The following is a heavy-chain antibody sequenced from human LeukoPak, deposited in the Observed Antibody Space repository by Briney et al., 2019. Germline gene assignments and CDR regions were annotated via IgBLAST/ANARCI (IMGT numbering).Heavy chain of an antibody. V-gene: IGHV1-46*01. CDR3: ASNPICRDGYNCDWYFDL. CDR1: GYTFTSYY. Sequence: GASVKVSCKASGYTFTSYYMHWVRQAPGQGLEWMGIINPSGGSTSYAQKFQGRVTMTRDTSTSTVYMELSSLRSEDTAVYYCASNPICRDGYNCDWYFDLWGRGTLVTVSS. CDR2: INPSGGST. D-gene: IGHD5-24*01. J-gene: IGHJ2*01.